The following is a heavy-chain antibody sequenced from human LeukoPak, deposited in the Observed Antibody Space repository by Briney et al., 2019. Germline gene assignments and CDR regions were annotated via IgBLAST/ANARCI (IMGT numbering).Heavy chain of an antibody. J-gene: IGHJ3*02. Sequence: GSLRLSCTASGFTFSSYWMHWVRQPPGKGLVWVSRINSDGSTTNYADSVKGRFTISRVNAKNTLYLQMNSLRAEDTAVYYCARGLSDAFDIWGQGTMVTVSS. CDR1: GFTFSSYW. V-gene: IGHV3-74*01. CDR3: ARGLSDAFDI. CDR2: INSDGSTT. D-gene: IGHD3-16*01.